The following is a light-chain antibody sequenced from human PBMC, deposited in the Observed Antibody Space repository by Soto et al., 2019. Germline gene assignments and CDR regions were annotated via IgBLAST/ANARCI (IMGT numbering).Light chain of an antibody. CDR2: DAS. Sequence: DIQLTQSPSFLSASVGDRVTITCRASQGISTYLAWYQQRLGKAPKLLIYDASTLQSGVPSRFSGSRSGTEFTLTISSLHPEDFATYYCQQLNGYLELTFRGGTKVDIK. CDR1: QGISTY. CDR3: QQLNGYLELT. V-gene: IGKV1-9*01. J-gene: IGKJ4*01.